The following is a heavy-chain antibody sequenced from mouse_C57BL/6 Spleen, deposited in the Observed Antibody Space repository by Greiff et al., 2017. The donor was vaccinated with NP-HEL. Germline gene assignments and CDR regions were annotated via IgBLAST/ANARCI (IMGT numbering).Heavy chain of an antibody. Sequence: EVKLVESGGGLVKPGGSLKLSCAASGFTFSDYGMHWVRQAPEKGLEWVAYISSGSSTIYYADTVKGRFTISRDNAKNTLFLQMTSLRSEDTAMYYCANYYGSSYDYYAMDYWGQGTSVTVSS. CDR3: ANYYGSSYDYYAMDY. CDR2: ISSGSSTI. CDR1: GFTFSDYG. V-gene: IGHV5-17*01. J-gene: IGHJ4*01. D-gene: IGHD1-1*01.